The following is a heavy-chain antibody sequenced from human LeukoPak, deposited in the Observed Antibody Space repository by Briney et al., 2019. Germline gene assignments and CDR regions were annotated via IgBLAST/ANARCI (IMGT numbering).Heavy chain of an antibody. CDR2: MNPNSGNT. CDR3: ARERRVGYSYGFGY. Sequence: VSVKVSCKASGYTFTSYDINWVRQATGQGLEWMGWMNPNSGNTGYAQKFQGRVTMTRNTSISTAYMELSSLRSEDTAVYYCARERRVGYSYGFGYWGQGTLVTVSS. CDR1: GYTFTSYD. J-gene: IGHJ4*02. V-gene: IGHV1-8*01. D-gene: IGHD5-18*01.